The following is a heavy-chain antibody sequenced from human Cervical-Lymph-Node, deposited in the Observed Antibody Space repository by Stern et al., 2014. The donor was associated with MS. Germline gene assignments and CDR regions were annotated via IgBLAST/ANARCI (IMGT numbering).Heavy chain of an antibody. CDR2: IFPSDSDV. J-gene: IGHJ3*01. V-gene: IGHV5-51*01. Sequence: VQLVQSGAEVKKPGESLRISCTGSGYSFASYYIAWVRQLPGNGLEWMGIIFPSDSDVKYSPSFQGRVTISADKSINTAYLQWSSLRVSYTAMYFCARVPIISFLLKDTIDVWGQGTKVTVSS. CDR1: GYSFASYY. CDR3: ARVPIISFLLKDTIDV.